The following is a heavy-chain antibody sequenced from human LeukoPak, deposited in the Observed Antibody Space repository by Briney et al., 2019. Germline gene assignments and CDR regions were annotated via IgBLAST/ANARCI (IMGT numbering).Heavy chain of an antibody. CDR2: IYYSGST. CDR3: ARYIRGGRSVAHYMDV. Sequence: SETLSLTCTVSGGSISSSGYYWGWIRQPPGKGLEWIGSIYYSGSTYYNPSLKSRVTISVDTSKNQFSLKLSSVTAADTAVYYCARYIRGGRSVAHYMDVWGKGTTVTVSS. CDR1: GGSISSSGYY. D-gene: IGHD6-19*01. J-gene: IGHJ6*03. V-gene: IGHV4-39*01.